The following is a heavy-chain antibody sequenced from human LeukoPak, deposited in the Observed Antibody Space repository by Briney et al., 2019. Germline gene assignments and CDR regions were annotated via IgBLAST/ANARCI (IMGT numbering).Heavy chain of an antibody. CDR2: ISGSGGST. Sequence: GGSLRLSCAASGFTFSSYAMSWVRQAPGKGLEWVSAISGSGGSTYYADSVKGRFTISRDNSKNTLYPQMNSLRAEDTAVYYCAKVFIVELAVDYWGQGTLVTVSS. D-gene: IGHD1-26*01. J-gene: IGHJ4*02. CDR3: AKVFIVELAVDY. CDR1: GFTFSSYA. V-gene: IGHV3-23*01.